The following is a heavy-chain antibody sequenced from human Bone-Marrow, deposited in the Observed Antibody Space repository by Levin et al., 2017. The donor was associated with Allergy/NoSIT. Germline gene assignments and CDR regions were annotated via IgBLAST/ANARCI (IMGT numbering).Heavy chain of an antibody. V-gene: IGHV3-21*01. CDR3: ARDPNYCTITTCYRDY. CDR2: IDATSSYI. J-gene: IGHJ4*02. CDR1: GFAFSSYN. D-gene: IGHD2-2*01. Sequence: GESLKISCTASGFAFSSYNMNWVRQAPGKGLEWVSSIDATSSYIYYADSMKGRFTISRDNAKNSLYLQMNSLRAEDTAVYYCARDPNYCTITTCYRDYWGQGTLVTVSS.